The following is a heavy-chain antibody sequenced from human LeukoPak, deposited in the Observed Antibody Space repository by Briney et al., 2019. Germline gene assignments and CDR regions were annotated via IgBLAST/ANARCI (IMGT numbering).Heavy chain of an antibody. CDR3: ARRIFGGYDVAAYYYYGMDV. V-gene: IGHV4-4*02. CDR2: IYHSGST. D-gene: IGHD5-12*01. Sequence: SGTLSLTCAVSGGSISSSNWWSWVRQPPGKGLEWIGEIYHSGSTNYNPSLKSRVTISVDKSKNQFSLKLSSVTAADTAVYYWARRIFGGYDVAAYYYYGMDVWGKGTTVTVSS. CDR1: GGSISSSNW. J-gene: IGHJ6*04.